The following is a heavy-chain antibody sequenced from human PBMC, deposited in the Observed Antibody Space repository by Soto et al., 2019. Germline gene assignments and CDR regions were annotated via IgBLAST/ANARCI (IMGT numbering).Heavy chain of an antibody. J-gene: IGHJ6*01. CDR2: IYHSGST. Sequence: SETLSLTCAVSGGSISRGGYSWSLIRQPPWKGLEWIGYIYHSGSTYYNPSLKSRVTISVDRSKNQFSLKLSSVTAAHTAVYSCAWGTRVYYFRMDVWGQGITVIVSS. V-gene: IGHV4-30-2*01. CDR1: GGSISRGGYS. D-gene: IGHD3-16*01. CDR3: AWGTRVYYFRMDV.